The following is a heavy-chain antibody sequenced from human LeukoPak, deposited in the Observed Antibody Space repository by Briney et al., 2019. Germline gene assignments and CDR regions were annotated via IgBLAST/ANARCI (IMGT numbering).Heavy chain of an antibody. D-gene: IGHD3-10*01. CDR3: ARTRAGSYKKHYGY. CDR2: INHSGST. CDR1: GGSFSGYY. Sequence: ASETLSLTCAVYGGSFSGYYWSWIRQPPGKGLAWIGEINHSGSTNYNPSLKSRVTISVDTSKNQFSLKLSSVTAADTAVYYCARTRAGSYKKHYGYWGQGTLVTVSS. J-gene: IGHJ4*02. V-gene: IGHV4-34*01.